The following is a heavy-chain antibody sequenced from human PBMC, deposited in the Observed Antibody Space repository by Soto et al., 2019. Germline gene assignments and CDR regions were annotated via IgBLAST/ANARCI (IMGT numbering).Heavy chain of an antibody. D-gene: IGHD2-15*01. V-gene: IGHV1-58*01. CDR3: AARGFCSGLSCYFGLAFDI. Sequence: SVKVSCKASGFTFTSSAVQWVRQARGQRLEWIGWIVVGSGNTNYAQKFQERVTITRDMSTSKAYMELSSLRSEDTAVYYCAARGFCSGLSCYFGLAFDIWGQGTMVTVSS. CDR1: GFTFTSSA. J-gene: IGHJ3*02. CDR2: IVVGSGNT.